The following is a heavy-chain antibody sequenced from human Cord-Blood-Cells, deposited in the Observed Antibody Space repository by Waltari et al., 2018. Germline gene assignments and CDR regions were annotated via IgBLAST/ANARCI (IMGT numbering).Heavy chain of an antibody. D-gene: IGHD4-17*01. J-gene: IGHJ6*02. CDR3: ARPHSTVTTGSEKNYYYGMDV. V-gene: IGHV3-53*02. Sequence: EVQLVETGGGLIQPGGSLRLSCAASGFTVSSNYMSWVRQAPGKGLEWVSVIYSGGSTYYADSVKGRFTISRDNSKNTLYLQMNSLRAEDTAVYYCARPHSTVTTGSEKNYYYGMDVWGQGTTVTVSS. CDR2: IYSGGST. CDR1: GFTVSSNY.